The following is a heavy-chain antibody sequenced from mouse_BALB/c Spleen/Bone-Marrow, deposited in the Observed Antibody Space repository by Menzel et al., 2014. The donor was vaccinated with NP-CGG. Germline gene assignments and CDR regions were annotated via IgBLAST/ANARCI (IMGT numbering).Heavy chain of an antibody. CDR1: GFTFSSFG. D-gene: IGHD1-1*01. CDR2: ISSGSSTI. Sequence: EVQGVESGGGLVQPGGSRKLSCAASGFTFSSFGMHWVRQAPEKGLEWVAHISSGSSTIYYADTVKGRFTISRDNPKNILFLQMTSLRSEDTAMYYCARSRFPDYGSSPFDYWGQGTTLTVSS. V-gene: IGHV5-17*02. CDR3: ARSRFPDYGSSPFDY. J-gene: IGHJ2*01.